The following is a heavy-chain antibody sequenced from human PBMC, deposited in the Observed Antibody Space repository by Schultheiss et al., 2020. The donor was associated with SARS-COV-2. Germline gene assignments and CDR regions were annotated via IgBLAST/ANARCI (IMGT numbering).Heavy chain of an antibody. CDR2: IYYSGST. V-gene: IGHV4-39*07. D-gene: IGHD3-3*01. Sequence: SETLSLTCTVSGGSISSSSYYWGWIRQPPGKGLEWIGSIYYSGSTYYNPSLKSLVTISVDTSKNQFSLKLSSVTAADTAVYYCARGVITIFGVRWFDPWGQGTLVTVSS. CDR1: GGSISSSSYY. J-gene: IGHJ5*02. CDR3: ARGVITIFGVRWFDP.